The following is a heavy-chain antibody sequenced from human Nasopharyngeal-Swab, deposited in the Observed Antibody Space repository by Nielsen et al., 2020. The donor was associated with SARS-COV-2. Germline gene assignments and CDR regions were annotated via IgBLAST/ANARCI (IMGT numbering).Heavy chain of an antibody. CDR3: AKFDTSSWFDY. D-gene: IGHD6-13*01. V-gene: IGHV3-23*01. Sequence: GESLKISCAAFGFIFSSYAMSWVRQAPGKGLEWVSAISGSGGSTYYVDSVKGRFTNSRDNSKNTLYLQMNSLRAEDTAVYYCAKFDTSSWFDYWGQGTLVTVSS. J-gene: IGHJ4*02. CDR2: ISGSGGST. CDR1: GFIFSSYA.